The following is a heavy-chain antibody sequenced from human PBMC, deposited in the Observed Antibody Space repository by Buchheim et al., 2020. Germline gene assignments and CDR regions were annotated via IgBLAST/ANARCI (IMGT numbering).Heavy chain of an antibody. CDR3: VNDPVGGTNY. Sequence: EVQLVESGGGLVQPGGSLRLSCAASGFTFNNYWMHWVRQAPGKGLVWVSRISGDGSITYYADSVKGRFTISRDNAKSTVYLQMNTLRVEDTAVYYCVNDPVGGTNYWGQGTL. D-gene: IGHD6-19*01. V-gene: IGHV3-74*01. CDR1: GFTFNNYW. CDR2: ISGDGSIT. J-gene: IGHJ4*02.